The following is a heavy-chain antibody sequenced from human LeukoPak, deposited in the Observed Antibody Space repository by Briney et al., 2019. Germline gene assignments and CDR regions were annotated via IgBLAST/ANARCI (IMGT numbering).Heavy chain of an antibody. CDR1: GGSISSSSYY. V-gene: IGHV4-39*01. CDR2: IYYSGST. D-gene: IGHD3-10*01. Sequence: PSVTLSLTCTVSGGSISSSSYYWGWIRQPPGKGLEWIGSIYYSGSTYYNPSLKSRVTISVDTSKNQFSLKLSSVTAADTAVYYCARHRRANYYGSGNRDAFDIWGQGTMVTVSS. CDR3: ARHRRANYYGSGNRDAFDI. J-gene: IGHJ3*02.